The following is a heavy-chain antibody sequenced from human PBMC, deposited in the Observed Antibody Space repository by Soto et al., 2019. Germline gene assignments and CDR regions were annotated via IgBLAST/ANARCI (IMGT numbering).Heavy chain of an antibody. D-gene: IGHD1-1*01. CDR2: ISYDGTDE. CDR3: AKQKSDWNDYCDY. V-gene: IGHV3-30*18. J-gene: IGHJ4*02. Sequence: QVQLVESGGGVVQPGRSLRLSCAASGFSFSSYGMHWVRQAPGKGLEWVAMISYDGTDEYYADSVQGRFTISRDNSKNAVYLQMNSLRAEDTAGFYCAKQKSDWNDYCDYWGQGYLLTVSS. CDR1: GFSFSSYG.